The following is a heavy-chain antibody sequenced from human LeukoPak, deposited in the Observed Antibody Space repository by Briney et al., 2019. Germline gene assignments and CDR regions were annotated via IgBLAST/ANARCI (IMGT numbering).Heavy chain of an antibody. J-gene: IGHJ5*02. CDR3: AKDDYGGFDP. D-gene: IGHD4-17*01. CDR1: GFTFSDYY. CDR2: ISGSGGST. V-gene: IGHV3-23*01. Sequence: GGSLRLSCAASGFTFSDYYMSWIRQAPGKGLEWVSAISGSGGSTYYADSVKGRFTISRDNSKNTLYLQMNSLRAEDTAVYYCAKDDYGGFDPWGQGTLVTVSS.